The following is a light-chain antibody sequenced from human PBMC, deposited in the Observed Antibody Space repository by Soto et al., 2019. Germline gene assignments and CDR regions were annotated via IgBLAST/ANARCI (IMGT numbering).Light chain of an antibody. Sequence: IVLTQSPATLSLSPGERATLSCRASQSVSSYLAWYQQKPGQAPRLLIYDASNGATGIPARFSGSGSGTDFTLTISSLEPEDFAVYYCQQRSNWPLTFGGGTKVDIK. CDR2: DAS. CDR3: QQRSNWPLT. J-gene: IGKJ4*01. V-gene: IGKV3-11*01. CDR1: QSVSSY.